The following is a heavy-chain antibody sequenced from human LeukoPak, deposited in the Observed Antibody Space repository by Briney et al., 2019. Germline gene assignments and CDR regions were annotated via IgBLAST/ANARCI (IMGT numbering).Heavy chain of an antibody. V-gene: IGHV4-31*03. D-gene: IGHD3-22*01. CDR3: ARENYYTYYFDY. Sequence: SETLSLTCTVSGGSISRGGYYWSWIRQHPGKGLEWIGYIYYSGSTYYNPSLKSRVTISVDTSKNQFSLKLSSVTAADTAVYYCARENYYTYYFDYWGQGTLVTVSS. J-gene: IGHJ4*02. CDR1: GGSISRGGYY. CDR2: IYYSGST.